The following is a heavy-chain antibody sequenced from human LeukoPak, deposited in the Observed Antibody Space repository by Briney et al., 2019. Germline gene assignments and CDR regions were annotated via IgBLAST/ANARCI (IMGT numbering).Heavy chain of an antibody. CDR1: GFTLGSYS. D-gene: IGHD4-17*01. J-gene: IGHJ5*02. CDR3: ARDLAPTTILVRWLDP. CDR2: ISTTSRHI. V-gene: IGHV3-21*01. Sequence: AGGSLRLSCAASGFTLGSYSMNWVRQAPGKGLEWVSSISTTSRHIHYADSLKGRFTISRDNAKNSLFLQMDSLRAEDTAIYYCARDLAPTTILVRWLDPWGQGTLVTVSS.